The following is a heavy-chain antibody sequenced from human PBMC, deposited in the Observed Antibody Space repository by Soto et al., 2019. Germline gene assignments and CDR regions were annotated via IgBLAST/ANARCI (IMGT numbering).Heavy chain of an antibody. CDR2: ISSNTNDI. CDR1: GFTFTRYS. Sequence: GGSLRLSCAASGFTFTRYSMNWVRQAPGKGLEWVSSISSNTNDIYYADSMKGRFTVSRDNAKNSVYLEMNSLSAEDTALYYCARESEDLTSNFDYWGQGTLVTVSS. V-gene: IGHV3-21*01. J-gene: IGHJ4*02. CDR3: ARESEDLTSNFDY.